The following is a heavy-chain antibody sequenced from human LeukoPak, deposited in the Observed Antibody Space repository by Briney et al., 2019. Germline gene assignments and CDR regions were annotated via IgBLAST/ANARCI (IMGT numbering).Heavy chain of an antibody. CDR3: AKDFRDIVVVPAAPNWFDP. CDR1: GFTFSSYG. D-gene: IGHD2-2*01. CDR2: IRYGGSNK. V-gene: IGHV3-30*02. Sequence: GGSLRLSCAASGFTFSSYGMHWVRQAPGKGLEWVAFIRYGGSNKYYADSVKGRFTISRDNSKKTLYLQMNRLRDEDTAVYYWAKDFRDIVVVPAAPNWFDPWGQGTLVTVSS. J-gene: IGHJ5*02.